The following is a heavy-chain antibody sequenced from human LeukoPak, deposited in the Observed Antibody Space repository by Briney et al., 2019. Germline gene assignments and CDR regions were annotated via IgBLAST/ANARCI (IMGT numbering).Heavy chain of an antibody. J-gene: IGHJ4*02. CDR2: IYSGGST. D-gene: IGHD6-13*01. CDR1: GFTVSNNY. CDR3: ARDLEAANTYYFDY. V-gene: IGHV3-66*01. Sequence: PGGSLRLSCAASGFTVSNNYMSWIRQPPGKGLEWVSLIYSGGSTSYADSVKGRFTISRDNSKNTLYLQVNSLRDEDTAVYYCARDLEAANTYYFDYWGQGTMVTVSS.